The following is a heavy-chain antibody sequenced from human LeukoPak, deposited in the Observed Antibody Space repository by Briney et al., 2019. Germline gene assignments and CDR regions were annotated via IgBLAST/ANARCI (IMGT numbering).Heavy chain of an antibody. CDR3: ASESRDCSGGSCYSYYFDY. J-gene: IGHJ4*02. V-gene: IGHV1-69*04. CDR2: IVPILGIA. Sequence: ASVKVSCKASGGTFSSYAISWVRQAPGQGLEWMGRIVPILGIANYAQKFQGRVTITADKSTSTAYMELSSLRSEDTAVYYCASESRDCSGGSCYSYYFDYWGQGTLVTVSS. CDR1: GGTFSSYA. D-gene: IGHD2-15*01.